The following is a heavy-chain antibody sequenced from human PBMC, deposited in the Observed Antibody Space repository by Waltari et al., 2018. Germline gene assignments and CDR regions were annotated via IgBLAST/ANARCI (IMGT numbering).Heavy chain of an antibody. D-gene: IGHD6-6*01. CDR2: ISSSGSTI. J-gene: IGHJ5*02. V-gene: IGHV3-48*03. CDR3: AREMSIAGQNWFDP. CDR1: GFTFSSYE. Sequence: EVQLVESGGGLVQPGGSLRLSCAASGFTFSSYEMNWVRQAPGKGLEWVSYISSSGSTIYYADSVKGRFTSSRDNAKNSLYLQMNSLRAEDTAVYYCAREMSIAGQNWFDPWGQGTLVTVSS.